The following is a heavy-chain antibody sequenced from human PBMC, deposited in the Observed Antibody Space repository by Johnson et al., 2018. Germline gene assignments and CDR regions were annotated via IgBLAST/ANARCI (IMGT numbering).Heavy chain of an antibody. Sequence: VQLVESGGGLVQPGGSLRLSCAASGFTFNNYAMSWVRQAPGKGLEWVSGISDSGGSTDYADSVRGRFTISRGNSKNTLYLQMNSLRAEDTAVYYCAKSLVQGRAIFGVATGYYMDVGGEGTTVTVSS. J-gene: IGHJ6*03. V-gene: IGHV3-23*04. CDR1: GFTFNNYA. D-gene: IGHD3-3*01. CDR3: AKSLVQGRAIFGVATGYYMDV. CDR2: ISDSGGST.